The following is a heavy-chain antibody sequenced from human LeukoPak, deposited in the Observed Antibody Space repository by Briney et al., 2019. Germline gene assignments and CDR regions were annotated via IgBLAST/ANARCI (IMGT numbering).Heavy chain of an antibody. CDR1: GGSISSGSYY. V-gene: IGHV4-61*02. CDR3: ASGSYQGFDY. Sequence: SETLSFTCTVSGGSISSGSYYWSWIRQPAGKGLEWIGRIYTSGSTNYNPSLKSRVTISVDTSKNQFSLKLSSVTAADTAVYYCASGSYQGFDYWGQGTLVTVSS. D-gene: IGHD1-26*01. J-gene: IGHJ4*02. CDR2: IYTSGST.